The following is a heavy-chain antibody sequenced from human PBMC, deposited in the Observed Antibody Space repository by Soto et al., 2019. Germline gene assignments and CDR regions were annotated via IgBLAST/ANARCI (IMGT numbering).Heavy chain of an antibody. CDR1: GGTFSSYA. D-gene: IGHD5-12*01. CDR3: ARGLPRGYSGYDSNYYYYYGMDV. CDR2: IIPIFGTA. V-gene: IGHV1-69*13. Sequence: GASVKVSCKASGGTFSSYAISWVRQAPGQRLEWMGEIIPIFGTANYAQKFQGRVTITADESTSTAYMELSSLRSEDTAVYYCARGLPRGYSGYDSNYYYYYGMDVWGQGTTVTVSS. J-gene: IGHJ6*02.